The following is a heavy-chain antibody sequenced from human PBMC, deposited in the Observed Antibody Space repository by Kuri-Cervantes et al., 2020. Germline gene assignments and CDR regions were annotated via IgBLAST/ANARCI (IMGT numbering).Heavy chain of an antibody. CDR1: GGTFSSYA. J-gene: IGHJ3*02. D-gene: IGHD3-22*01. CDR2: IIPVFGTA. V-gene: IGHV1-69*05. CDR3: AIGTMIVGSDVAAFDI. Sequence: SVKVSCKASGGTFSSYAISWVRQAPGQGLEWMGGIIPVFGTANYAQKFQGRVTITTDESTSTAYMELSSLRSEDTAVYYCAIGTMIVGSDVAAFDIWGQGTMVTVSS.